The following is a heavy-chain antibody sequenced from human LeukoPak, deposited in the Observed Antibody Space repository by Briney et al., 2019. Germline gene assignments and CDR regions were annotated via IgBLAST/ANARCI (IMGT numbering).Heavy chain of an antibody. J-gene: IGHJ2*01. D-gene: IGHD3-22*01. CDR2: ISGSGGNT. V-gene: IGHV3-23*01. Sequence: GGSLRLSCAASGFTFSSYAMTWVRQAPGKGLEWVSGISGSGGNTYYTDSVRGRLSISRDNSKNTLYLQMNSLRAGDTAVYYCARELITMIVDERYFDLWGRGTLVTVSS. CDR3: ARELITMIVDERYFDL. CDR1: GFTFSSYA.